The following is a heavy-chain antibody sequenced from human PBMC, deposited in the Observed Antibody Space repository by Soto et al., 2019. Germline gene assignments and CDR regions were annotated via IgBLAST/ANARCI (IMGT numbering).Heavy chain of an antibody. Sequence: PGGSRRLSCAAAGFTFSSYSMNWVRQAPGKGLEWFSSISSSSSYIYYADSVKGRFTISRDNAKNSLYLQMNSLRAEDTAVYYCARPNHPGIAVAGFYYCYYGMDVWGQGTTVTVS. CDR3: ARPNHPGIAVAGFYYCYYGMDV. CDR1: GFTFSSYS. D-gene: IGHD6-19*01. J-gene: IGHJ6*02. V-gene: IGHV3-21*01. CDR2: ISSSSSYI.